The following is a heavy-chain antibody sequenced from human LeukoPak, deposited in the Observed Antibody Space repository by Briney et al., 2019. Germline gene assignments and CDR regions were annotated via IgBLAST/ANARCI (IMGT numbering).Heavy chain of an antibody. Sequence: ASVKVSCKASGYTFTSYAMNWVRQDPGQGLEWMGWINTNTGNPTYAQGFTGRFVFSLDTSISTAYLQISRLKAEDTAVYYCARGGRGSSWPHWGQGTLVTVSS. CDR1: GYTFTSYA. J-gene: IGHJ4*02. V-gene: IGHV7-4-1*02. CDR3: ARGGRGSSWPH. D-gene: IGHD6-13*01. CDR2: INTNTGNP.